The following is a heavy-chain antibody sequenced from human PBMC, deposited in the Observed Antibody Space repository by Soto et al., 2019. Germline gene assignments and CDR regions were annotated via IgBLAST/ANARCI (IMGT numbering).Heavy chain of an antibody. CDR1: GGSISSSSYY. J-gene: IGHJ5*02. D-gene: IGHD6-13*01. Sequence: PSETLSLTCTVSGGSISSSSYYWGWIRQPPGKGLEWIGSIHYSGSTYYNPSLKSRITISVDTSKNQFSLKLSSVTAADTAVYYCAIRIAAAGTIRGVSWFDPWGQGTLVTVSS. V-gene: IGHV4-39*01. CDR2: IHYSGST. CDR3: AIRIAAAGTIRGVSWFDP.